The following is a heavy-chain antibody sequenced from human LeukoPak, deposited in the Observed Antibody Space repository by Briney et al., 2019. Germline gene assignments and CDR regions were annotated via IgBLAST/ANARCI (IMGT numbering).Heavy chain of an antibody. CDR1: GGSISSSNW. D-gene: IGHD1-1*01. V-gene: IGHV4-4*02. J-gene: IGHJ5*02. Sequence: SETLSLTCAVSGGSISSSNWWSWVRQPPGKGLEWIGEIYHSGSTNYNPSLKSRVTISVDKSKNQFSLKLSSVTAADTAVYYCASSTDLNWKEYWFDPWGQGTLVTVSS. CDR3: ASSTDLNWKEYWFDP. CDR2: IYHSGST.